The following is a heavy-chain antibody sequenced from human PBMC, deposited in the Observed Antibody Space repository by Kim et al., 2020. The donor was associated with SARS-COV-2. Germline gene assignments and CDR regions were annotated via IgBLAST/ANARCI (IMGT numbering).Heavy chain of an antibody. V-gene: IGHV3-30*03. Sequence: GGSLRLSCAASGFTFSHHAMHWVRQAPGKGLEWVTLISYDGRDYYYADSVEGRFTISRDNSKNTLFLQMNSLRAEDTAVYYCARGAQAAGPPHYLDNWGQGTLVTVSS. CDR1: GFTFSHHA. J-gene: IGHJ4*02. CDR2: ISYDGRDY. D-gene: IGHD6-13*01. CDR3: ARGAQAAGPPHYLDN.